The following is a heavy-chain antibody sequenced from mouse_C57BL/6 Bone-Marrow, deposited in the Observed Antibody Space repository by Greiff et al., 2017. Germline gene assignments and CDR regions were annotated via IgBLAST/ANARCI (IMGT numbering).Heavy chain of an antibody. CDR3: ARLLSNYFDY. J-gene: IGHJ2*01. V-gene: IGHV1-81*01. CDR1: GYTFTSYG. CDR2: IYPRSGNT. Sequence: QVQLKESGAELARPGASVKLSCKASGYTFTSYGISWVKQRTGQGLEWIGEIYPRSGNTYYNEKFKGKATLTADKSSSTAYMELRSLTSEDSAVYFCARLLSNYFDYWGQGTTLTVSA.